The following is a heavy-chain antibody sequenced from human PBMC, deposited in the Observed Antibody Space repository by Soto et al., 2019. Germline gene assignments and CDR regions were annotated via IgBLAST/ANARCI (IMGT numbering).Heavy chain of an antibody. J-gene: IGHJ4*02. CDR3: ARLTVAQGRTGQDY. CDR2: VDHSGVT. CDR1: VGSFTGYF. V-gene: IGHV4-34*01. D-gene: IGHD4-17*01. Sequence: SETLSLTCTVYVGSFTGYFWTWILQPPGKGLEWIGEVDHSGVTNYNPSLKSRVTISLDTSKKQFSLRLTSVTAADTSIYFCARLTVAQGRTGQDYWCQGALVAVSS.